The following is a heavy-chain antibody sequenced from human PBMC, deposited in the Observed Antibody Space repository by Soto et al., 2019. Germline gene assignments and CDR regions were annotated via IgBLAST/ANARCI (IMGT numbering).Heavy chain of an antibody. J-gene: IGHJ6*02. CDR2: VIPLFDTA. CDR3: ATGGHNDGYNFYHGMDV. D-gene: IGHD5-18*01. V-gene: IGHV1-69*01. Sequence: QVQVVQSGAEVKKPGSSVKVSCKVSGGIFTNTAISWVRQAPGQGLEWLGGVIPLFDTAYYAQIFRGRLRISADGATTTACMERSGLTSADTAVYFCATGGHNDGYNFYHGMDVWGQGTTVTVS. CDR1: GGIFTNTA.